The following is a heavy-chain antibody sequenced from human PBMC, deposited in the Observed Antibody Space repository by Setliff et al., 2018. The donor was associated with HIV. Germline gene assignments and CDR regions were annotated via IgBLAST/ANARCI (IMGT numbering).Heavy chain of an antibody. Sequence: SETLSLTCAVYGGSFSGYYWSWIRQPPGKGLEWIGEITHRGITDYNPSLKSRVTISVDTSKNQFSLKLSPVTAADTAVYYCVKDVLKFWSGSGALDFWGPGTLVTVSS. CDR3: VKDVLKFWSGSGALDF. J-gene: IGHJ4*02. D-gene: IGHD3-3*01. CDR1: GGSFSGYY. CDR2: ITHRGIT. V-gene: IGHV4-34*01.